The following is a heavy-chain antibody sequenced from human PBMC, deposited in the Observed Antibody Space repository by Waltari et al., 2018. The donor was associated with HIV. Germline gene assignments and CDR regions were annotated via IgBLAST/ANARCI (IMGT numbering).Heavy chain of an antibody. J-gene: IGHJ4*02. V-gene: IGHV1-8*01. CDR3: VRVARSIDY. CDR1: GYTLTRYD. CDR2: INLNSGNR. Sequence: QVSLVPSGAEVKKPGASVKVSCRASGYTLTRYDINWVRQATGQGLEWMGWINLNSGNRGYAQKFQGRVTLTKDSTITTAFMELSDLRSDDTAIYYCVRVARSIDYWGQGTLVTVSS.